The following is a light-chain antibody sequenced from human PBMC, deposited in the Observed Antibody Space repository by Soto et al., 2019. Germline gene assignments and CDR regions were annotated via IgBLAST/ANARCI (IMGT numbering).Light chain of an antibody. CDR1: QSVNNN. Sequence: EIMMTQSPGTLSVSPGERATLSCRASQSVNNNLAWYQQKPGQAPRLLIYGASTRATGIPGRFRGSGSGTEFTLTITSLQSEDFAVYFCQQYNNLPPDTFGQGTKLEIK. J-gene: IGKJ2*01. CDR3: QQYNNLPPDT. V-gene: IGKV3-15*01. CDR2: GAS.